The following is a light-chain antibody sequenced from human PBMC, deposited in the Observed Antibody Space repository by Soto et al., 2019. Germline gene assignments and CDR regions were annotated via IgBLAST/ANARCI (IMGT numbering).Light chain of an antibody. V-gene: IGLV1-51*02. CDR3: GIWSASLSVGI. Sequence: QSVLTQPPSVSAAPGQKVTISCSGSSSNFANNYVSWYQQVPGTAPKLLIYENNKRPSGITDRSSASHSGTSATLGITGLQPGDEADYYCGIWSASLSVGIFGGGTTLTVL. J-gene: IGLJ2*01. CDR2: ENN. CDR1: SSNFANNY.